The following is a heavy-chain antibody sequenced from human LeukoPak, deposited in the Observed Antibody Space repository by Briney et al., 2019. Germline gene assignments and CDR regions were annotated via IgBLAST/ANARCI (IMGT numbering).Heavy chain of an antibody. CDR2: ISSSSTYT. V-gene: IGHV3-11*05. D-gene: IGHD1-1*01. CDR1: EFTFSDYY. CDR3: AREAAGFDY. Sequence: PGESLRLSCAASEFTFSDYYMSWIRQAPGKGLEWVSYISSSSTYTNYADSVKGRFTISRDNAKNSLYLQMNNLRAEDTAVYYCAREAAGFDYWAQGTLVTVSS. J-gene: IGHJ4*02.